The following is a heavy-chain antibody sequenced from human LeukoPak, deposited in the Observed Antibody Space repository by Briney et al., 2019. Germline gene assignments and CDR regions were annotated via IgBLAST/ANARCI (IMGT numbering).Heavy chain of an antibody. CDR2: IWYDGSNK. CDR3: VRESFSRGDFN. V-gene: IGHV3-33*01. CDR1: GFTFSSYG. J-gene: IGHJ4*02. D-gene: IGHD7-27*01. Sequence: PGGSLRLSCAASGFTFSSYGVHWVRQAPGKGLEWVAVIWYDGSNKYYADSVKGRFTISRDNSKHTIYLQMNSLRAEDTAVYYCVRESFSRGDFNWGQGTLVSVSS.